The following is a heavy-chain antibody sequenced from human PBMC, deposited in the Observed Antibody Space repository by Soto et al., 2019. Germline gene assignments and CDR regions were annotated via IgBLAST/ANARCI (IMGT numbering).Heavy chain of an antibody. CDR1: GGSFSGYY. D-gene: IGHD5-18*01. V-gene: IGHV4-34*01. J-gene: IGHJ6*02. CDR3: ASTWIQLWFGSPHGMDV. Sequence: SSETLSLTCAVYGGSFSGYYWSWIRQPPGKGLEWIGEINHSGSTNYNPSLKSRVTISVDTSKNQFSLKLSSVTAADTAVYYCASTWIQLWFGSPHGMDVWGQGTTVT. CDR2: INHSGST.